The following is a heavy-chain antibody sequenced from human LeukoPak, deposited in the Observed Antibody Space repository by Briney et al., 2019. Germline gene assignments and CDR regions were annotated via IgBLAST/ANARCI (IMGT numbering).Heavy chain of an antibody. V-gene: IGHV3-74*01. CDR1: GFSFSSYW. D-gene: IGHD6-19*01. J-gene: IGHJ5*02. Sequence: GGSLRLSCAASGFSFSSYWMHWVRQAPGKGLVWDSRINSDGSSTSYADSVKGRFTISRDSAKNTLYLQMNSLRAEDTAVYYCASSVAGTGGWFDPWGQGTLVTVSS. CDR3: ASSVAGTGGWFDP. CDR2: INSDGSST.